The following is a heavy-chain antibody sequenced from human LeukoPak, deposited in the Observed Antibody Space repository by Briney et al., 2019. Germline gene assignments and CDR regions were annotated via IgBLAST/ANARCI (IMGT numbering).Heavy chain of an antibody. CDR2: INHSGST. V-gene: IGHV4-34*01. Sequence: SETLSLTCAVYGGSFSGYYWIWIRQPPEKGLEWIGEINHSGSTNYNPSLKSRVTISVDTSKNQFSLKLSSVTAADTAVYYCARRRVGATFYYYYYMDVWGKGTTVTVSS. J-gene: IGHJ6*03. D-gene: IGHD1-26*01. CDR1: GGSFSGYY. CDR3: ARRRVGATFYYYYYMDV.